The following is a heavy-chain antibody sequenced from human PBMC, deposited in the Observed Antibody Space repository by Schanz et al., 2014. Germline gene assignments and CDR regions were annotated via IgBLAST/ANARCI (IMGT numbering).Heavy chain of an antibody. D-gene: IGHD3-10*01. CDR3: RLWFGELYYGMDV. V-gene: IGHV3-23*01. J-gene: IGHJ6*02. Sequence: EQVLESGGGFVQPGGSLRLSCATSGFTFTTFAMTWVRQAPGKGLEWVSAISGSGGSTYYADSVKGRFTISRDNSKNTLYLQMNSLRAEDTAVYYCRLWFGELYYGMDVWGQGTTVTVSS. CDR2: ISGSGGST. CDR1: GFTFTTFA.